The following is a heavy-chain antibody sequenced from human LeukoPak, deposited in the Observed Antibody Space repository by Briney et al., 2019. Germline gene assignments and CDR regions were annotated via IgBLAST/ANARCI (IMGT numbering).Heavy chain of an antibody. CDR2: ISNDGSKT. CDR3: AKDSRGANFFGDFDY. CDR1: GFTFSLYG. J-gene: IGHJ4*02. Sequence: GGSLRLSCAASGFTFSLYGMHWIRQAPGKGLELVALISNDGSKTYYADSVKGRFTIFRDNSKNTVYLQVSSLRADDTAVYYCAKDSRGANFFGDFDYWGQGTLVTVST. D-gene: IGHD3-10*01. V-gene: IGHV3-33*06.